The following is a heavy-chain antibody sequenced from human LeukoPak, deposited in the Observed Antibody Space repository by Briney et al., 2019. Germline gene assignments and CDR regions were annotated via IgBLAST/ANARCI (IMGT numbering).Heavy chain of an antibody. CDR3: ARNLVMVRGLIADY. V-gene: IGHV4-38-2*01. J-gene: IGHJ4*02. D-gene: IGHD3-10*01. CDR1: GYSISSGYY. Sequence: SETLSLTCAVSGYSISSGYYWGWIGQPPGNGLDWIGSIYHSGSIYSSPSLKSRLIISVDTSKNKFSLRLSSVTAADTAVYHCARNLVMVRGLIADYWGQGTLVTVSS. CDR2: IYHSGSI.